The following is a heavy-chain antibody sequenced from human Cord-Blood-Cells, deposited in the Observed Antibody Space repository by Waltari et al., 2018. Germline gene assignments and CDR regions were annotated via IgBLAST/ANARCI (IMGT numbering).Heavy chain of an antibody. J-gene: IGHJ4*02. D-gene: IGHD6-19*01. V-gene: IGHV3-21*01. CDR2: ISSSSSYI. Sequence: EVEMVESGGGLVTPGGCLRLSCSASGFTLRSPDMYRARQAPGKGLEWVSSISSSSSYIYYADSVKGRFTISRDNAKNSLYLQMNSLRAEDTAVYYCARETDSSGWYYFDYWGQGTLVTVSS. CDR1: GFTLRSPD. CDR3: ARETDSSGWYYFDY.